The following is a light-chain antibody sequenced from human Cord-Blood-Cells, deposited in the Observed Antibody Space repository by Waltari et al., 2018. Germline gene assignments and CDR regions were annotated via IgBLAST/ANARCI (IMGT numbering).Light chain of an antibody. Sequence: QSALTQPRSVSGSPGQSVTISCTGTSSDVGGYNYVSWYQHHPGKAPKLMIYDVSKRPSGFPDRFSGSKSGNTASLTISGLQAEDEADYYCCSYAGSYTFVFGGGTKLTVL. CDR1: SSDVGGYNY. J-gene: IGLJ2*01. V-gene: IGLV2-11*01. CDR2: DVS. CDR3: CSYAGSYTFV.